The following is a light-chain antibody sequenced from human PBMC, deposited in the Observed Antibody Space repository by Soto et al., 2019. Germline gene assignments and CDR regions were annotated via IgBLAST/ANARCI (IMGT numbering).Light chain of an antibody. CDR1: QSVSSSY. CDR3: LQYNNWPRT. Sequence: IGLTQSPGTLSLSPGERATLSCRASQSVSSSYLAWYQQKPGQAPRLLIYGASTRATGIPARFSGSGSGTEFTLTISSLQSEDFAVYYCLQYNNWPRTFGQGTKVDIK. CDR2: GAS. V-gene: IGKV3-15*01. J-gene: IGKJ1*01.